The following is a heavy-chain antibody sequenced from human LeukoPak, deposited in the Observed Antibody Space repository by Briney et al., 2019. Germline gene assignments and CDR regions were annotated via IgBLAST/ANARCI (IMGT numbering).Heavy chain of an antibody. CDR1: GYTFTGYH. V-gene: IGHV1-2*04. CDR2: INPKSGGT. CDR3: ARDYYGSGMAFNI. J-gene: IGHJ3*02. D-gene: IGHD3-10*01. Sequence: ASVKVSCKASGYTFTGYHIHWVRQAPGQGLEWMGWINPKSGGTNYAQKFEGWVTMTRDTSMSTVYMELSRLKSDDTAVYYCARDYYGSGMAFNIWGQGTMVTVSS.